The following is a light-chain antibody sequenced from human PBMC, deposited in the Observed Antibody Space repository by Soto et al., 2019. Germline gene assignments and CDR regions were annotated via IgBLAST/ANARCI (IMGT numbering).Light chain of an antibody. CDR1: QGISSY. CDR2: AAS. V-gene: IGKV1-8*01. CDR3: QQYYSYPLT. Sequence: AIRMTQSPSSLSASTGDRVTITCRASQGISSYLAWYQQKPGKAPKLLIYAASTLQSGVPSRFSGSGSGTDITLTISCLQSEDVATYYCQQYYSYPLTFGQGAKVEIK. J-gene: IGKJ1*01.